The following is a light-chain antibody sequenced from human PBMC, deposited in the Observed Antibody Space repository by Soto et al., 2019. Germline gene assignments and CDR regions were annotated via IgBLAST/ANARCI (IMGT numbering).Light chain of an antibody. CDR3: HQYNSWPYT. V-gene: IGKV3-11*01. Sequence: DIVLTQSPATLSVSAGDRATLSCRASQNVFSYINWYIHKPGQAPRLLIYDASSRATGVPARFSGSGSGTDFTLTISSVEPEDVAVFFCHQYNSWPYTFGQGTKVDIK. CDR1: QNVFSY. CDR2: DAS. J-gene: IGKJ2*01.